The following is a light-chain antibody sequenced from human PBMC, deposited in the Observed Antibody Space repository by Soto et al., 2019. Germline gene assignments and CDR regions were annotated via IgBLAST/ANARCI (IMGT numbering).Light chain of an antibody. CDR2: GAS. V-gene: IGKV1-27*01. CDR3: HMYNSALVT. J-gene: IGKJ5*01. Sequence: DIQMTQSASSLSASVGDRATITCRASQGLSNFLAWYQQKPGKAPTLLIYGASTLQQGVPSRFSGSESGTAFTLSTSTLQTEDGAMAYCHMYNSALVTFGQGTRLELK. CDR1: QGLSNF.